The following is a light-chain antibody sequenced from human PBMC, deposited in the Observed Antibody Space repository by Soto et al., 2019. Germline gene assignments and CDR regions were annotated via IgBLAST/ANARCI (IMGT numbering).Light chain of an antibody. V-gene: IGKV3-11*01. CDR2: DAA. Sequence: DIVLTQSPATLSLSPGERATLSCTASQSVGTSLAWYKQQPGQAPRLLIHDAAYRASGIPERFSGSGSGTAFSPSISRLEPDDFAVYYCQHRGSWPRSFGRGTKVEI. CDR3: QHRGSWPRS. CDR1: QSVGTS. J-gene: IGKJ1*01.